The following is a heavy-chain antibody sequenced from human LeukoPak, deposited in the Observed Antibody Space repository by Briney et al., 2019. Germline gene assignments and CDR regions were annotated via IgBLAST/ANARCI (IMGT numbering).Heavy chain of an antibody. D-gene: IGHD3-22*01. J-gene: IGHJ4*02. CDR3: ATVGYDSSGYYLDY. Sequence: SVKVSCKASGGTFSSYAISWVRQAPGQGLEWMGGIIPIFGTANYAQKFQGRVTITADKSTSTAYMELSSLRSEDTAVYYCATVGYDSSGYYLDYWGQGTLVTVSS. V-gene: IGHV1-69*06. CDR2: IIPIFGTA. CDR1: GGTFSSYA.